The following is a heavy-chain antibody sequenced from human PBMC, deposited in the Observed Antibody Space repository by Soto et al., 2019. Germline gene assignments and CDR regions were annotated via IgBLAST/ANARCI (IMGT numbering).Heavy chain of an antibody. CDR3: ARGIAVAGTDYYYYGMDV. D-gene: IGHD6-19*01. Sequence: QVQLVQSGAEVKKPRSSVKVSCKASGGTFSSYAISWVRQAPGQGLEWMGGIIPIFGTANYAQKFQGRVTITADESTSTAYMELSSLRSEDTAVYYCARGIAVAGTDYYYYGMDVWGQGTTVTVSS. CDR2: IIPIFGTA. CDR1: GGTFSSYA. V-gene: IGHV1-69*01. J-gene: IGHJ6*02.